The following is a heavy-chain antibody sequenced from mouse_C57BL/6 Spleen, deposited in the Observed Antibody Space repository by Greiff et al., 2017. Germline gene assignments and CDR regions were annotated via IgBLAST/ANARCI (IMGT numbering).Heavy chain of an antibody. V-gene: IGHV3-6*01. CDR3: ARGNDYLAY. D-gene: IGHD2-4*01. J-gene: IGHJ3*01. CDR2: ISYDGSN. Sequence: EVKLMESGPGLVKPSQSLSLTCSVTGYSITSGYYWNWIRQFPGNKLEWMGYISYDGSNNYNPSLKNRISITRDTSKNQFFLKLNSVTTEDTATYYCARGNDYLAYWGQGTLVTVSA. CDR1: GYSITSGYY.